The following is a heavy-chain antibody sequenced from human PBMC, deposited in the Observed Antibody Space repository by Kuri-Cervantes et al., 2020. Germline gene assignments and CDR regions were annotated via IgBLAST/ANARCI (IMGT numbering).Heavy chain of an antibody. CDR1: GFTFSNAW. D-gene: IGHD3-10*01. V-gene: IGHV3-23*01. CDR2: INPTGDTT. CDR3: ARKIWSYGAVDY. Sequence: GESLKISCAASGFTFSNAWMSWVRQAPGKGLEWVSYINPTGDTTHYADSVKGRFTISRDNSKNTLYLQLSSPKADDTAIYYCARKIWSYGAVDYWGQGALVTVSS. J-gene: IGHJ4*02.